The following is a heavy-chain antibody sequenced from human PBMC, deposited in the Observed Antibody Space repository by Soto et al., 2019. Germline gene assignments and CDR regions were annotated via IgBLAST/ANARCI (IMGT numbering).Heavy chain of an antibody. CDR2: IVVGSGNT. J-gene: IGHJ6*02. Sequence: SVKVSCKASGFTFTSSAVQWVRQARGQRLEWIGWIVVGSGNTNYAQKFQERVTITRDMSTSTAYMELSSLRSEDTAVYYCAAPALLRYFDWSYYYYYGMDVCGQGTTVTVSS. CDR1: GFTFTSSA. D-gene: IGHD3-9*01. CDR3: AAPALLRYFDWSYYYYYGMDV. V-gene: IGHV1-58*01.